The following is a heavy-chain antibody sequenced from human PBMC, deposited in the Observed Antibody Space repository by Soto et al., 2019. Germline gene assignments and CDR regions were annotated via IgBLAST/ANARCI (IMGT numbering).Heavy chain of an antibody. CDR2: ISGYNGNT. CDR3: ARTVEYDSIPYYYADF. Sequence: QVHLVQSGAEVKKPGASVKVSCKASGYTFNTYAITWVRQAPGQGLEWMGWISGYNGNTNYAQTLQGRGTMTTDTSTSTAYLELRSLRSDDTAVYYCARTVEYDSIPYYYADFWGQGTLVTVSS. V-gene: IGHV1-18*01. CDR1: GYTFNTYA. J-gene: IGHJ4*01. D-gene: IGHD2-21*01.